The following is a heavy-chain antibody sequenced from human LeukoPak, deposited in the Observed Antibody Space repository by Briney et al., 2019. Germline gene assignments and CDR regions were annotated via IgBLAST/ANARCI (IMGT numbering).Heavy chain of an antibody. CDR1: GGSISSHNYY. Sequence: PSETLSLTCTVSGGSISSHNYYWGWIRQPPGKGLEWIGNIYYSGTTYYTPSLKSRVTISVDTSKNQFSLKLTSVTAADTAVYYYARHSYYYDSSGYHYYFDYWGQGTLVTVSS. CDR3: ARHSYYYDSSGYHYYFDY. D-gene: IGHD3-22*01. V-gene: IGHV4-39*01. CDR2: IYYSGTT. J-gene: IGHJ4*02.